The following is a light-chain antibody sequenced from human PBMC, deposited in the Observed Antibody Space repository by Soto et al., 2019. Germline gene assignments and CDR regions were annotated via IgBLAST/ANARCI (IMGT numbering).Light chain of an antibody. V-gene: IGKV2-28*01. CDR1: QSLVHSNGYNY. Sequence: DIVITQSPLALPVKNREQGSISFRSIQSLVHSNGYNYLDWYLRKPGQSPQLLIYLGSNRASGVPDRFSGSGSGTDFTLKISRVEAEDVGVYYCMQALQTPRTFGKGTKVDIK. CDR2: LGS. J-gene: IGKJ1*01. CDR3: MQALQTPRT.